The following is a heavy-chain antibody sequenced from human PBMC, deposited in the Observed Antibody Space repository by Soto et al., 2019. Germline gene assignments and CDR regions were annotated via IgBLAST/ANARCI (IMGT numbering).Heavy chain of an antibody. CDR3: ARGVYDSNGYSYP. V-gene: IGHV3-21*01. D-gene: IGHD3-22*01. CDR1: GFSFSSYS. J-gene: IGHJ5*02. CDR2: ITSSGSYI. Sequence: PGGSLRLSCAASGFSFSSYSMNWVRQARGKGLEWVSSITSSGSYIYYADSVKGRFTVSRDNARNSLYLQMNSLRAEDTAVYYCARGVYDSNGYSYPWGQGTLVTVSS.